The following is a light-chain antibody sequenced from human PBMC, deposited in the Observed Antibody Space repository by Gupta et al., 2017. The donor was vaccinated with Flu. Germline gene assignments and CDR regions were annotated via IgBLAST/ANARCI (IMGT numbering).Light chain of an antibody. CDR3: HQYDSIHVT. V-gene: IGKV4-1*01. CDR2: WAS. J-gene: IGKJ2*01. Sequence: LGERATINCKSSQSVLYSSNNKNYLAWYQQKPGQSPKVLIYWASTRESGVPDRFSGSGSGTDFTLTISSLQAEDVAVYYCHQYDSIHVTFGQGTRLEIK. CDR1: QSVLYSSNNKNY.